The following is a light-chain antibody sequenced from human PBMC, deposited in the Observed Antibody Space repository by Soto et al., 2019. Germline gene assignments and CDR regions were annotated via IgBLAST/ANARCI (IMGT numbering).Light chain of an antibody. CDR2: QAS. CDR3: QQYNKT. CDR1: QSISNW. Sequence: DIQMTQSPSTLSAAVGDRVTMTCRASQSISNWLAWYQQKPGKAPKLLIYQASNLETGVPSRFSGSGSGTEFTLTISNLQPDDFATSYCQQYNKTFGQGTKVEFK. V-gene: IGKV1-5*03. J-gene: IGKJ1*01.